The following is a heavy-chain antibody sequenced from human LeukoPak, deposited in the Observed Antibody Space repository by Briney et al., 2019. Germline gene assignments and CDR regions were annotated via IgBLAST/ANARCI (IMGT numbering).Heavy chain of an antibody. Sequence: SETLSLTCAVYGGSFSGYYWSWIRQPPGKGLEWIGEINHSGSTNYNPSLKSRVTISVDTSKNQFSLKLSSVTVAETAVYYCARVLTGFGYWGQGTLVTVSS. J-gene: IGHJ4*02. D-gene: IGHD3-9*01. CDR3: ARVLTGFGY. CDR1: GGSFSGYY. CDR2: INHSGST. V-gene: IGHV4-34*01.